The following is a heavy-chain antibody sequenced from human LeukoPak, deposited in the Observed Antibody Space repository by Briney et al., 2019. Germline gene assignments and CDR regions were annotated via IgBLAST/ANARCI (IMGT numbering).Heavy chain of an antibody. CDR3: ARGEWRVYSGYGSRSEH. CDR1: GYTFTSYD. V-gene: IGHV1-8*01. J-gene: IGHJ1*01. CDR2: MNPNSGNT. Sequence: ASVKVSCKASGYTFTSYDINWVRQATGQGLEWMGWMNPNSGNTGYAQKFQGRVTMTRNTSISTAYMELSSLRSEDTAVYYCARGEWRVYSGYGSRSEHWGQGTLVTVSS. D-gene: IGHD5-12*01.